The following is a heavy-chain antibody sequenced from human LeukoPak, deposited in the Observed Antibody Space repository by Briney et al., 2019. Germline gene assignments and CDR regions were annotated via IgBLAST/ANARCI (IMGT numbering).Heavy chain of an antibody. CDR1: GGSISSYY. J-gene: IGHJ4*02. CDR2: IHTSGST. D-gene: IGHD3-22*01. Sequence: SETLSLTCTVSGGSISSYYWSWIRQPAGKGLEWIGRIHTSGSTNYNPSLKSRVAMSVDTSKNQFSLKLSSVTAADTAVYYCARGRYYYDSSAYHFDYWGQGTLVTVSS. CDR3: ARGRYYYDSSAYHFDY. V-gene: IGHV4-4*07.